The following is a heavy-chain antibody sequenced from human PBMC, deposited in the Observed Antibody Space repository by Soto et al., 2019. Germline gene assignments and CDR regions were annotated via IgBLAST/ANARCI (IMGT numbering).Heavy chain of an antibody. CDR1: FTTYD. J-gene: IGHJ6*02. CDR2: MNPNSGDT. CDR3: ARGPGSSDWRFSYYYMDG. V-gene: IGHV1-8*01. D-gene: IGHD6-19*01. Sequence: QVQLVQSGAEVKKPGASVKVSCTFTTYDINWVRQAAGQGLEWMAWMNPNSGDTRYTQKLQGRVTMTRDTSKFTAYMELTNLRSDDTAVYYCARGPGSSDWRFSYYYMDGWDQGTTVTVSS.